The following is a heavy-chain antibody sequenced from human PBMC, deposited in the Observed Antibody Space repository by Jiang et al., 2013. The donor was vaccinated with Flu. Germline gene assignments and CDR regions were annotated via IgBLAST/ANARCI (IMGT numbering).Heavy chain of an antibody. V-gene: IGHV4-59*01. CDR3: ASMMAHYYDSSGYLVYAFDI. J-gene: IGHJ3*02. D-gene: IGHD3-22*01. CDR1: GGSISSYY. Sequence: GLVKPSETLSLTCTVSGGSISSYYWSWIRQPPGKGLEWIGYIYYSGSTNYNPSLKSRVTISVDTSKNQFSLKLSSVTAADTAVYYCASMMAHYYDSSGYLVYAFDIWGQGTMVTVSS. CDR2: IYYSGST.